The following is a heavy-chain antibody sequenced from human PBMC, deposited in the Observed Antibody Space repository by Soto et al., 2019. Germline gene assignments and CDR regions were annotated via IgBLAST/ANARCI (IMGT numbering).Heavy chain of an antibody. CDR2: INYSGSS. D-gene: IGHD4-17*01. J-gene: IGHJ4*02. V-gene: IGHV4-34*01. CDR3: GRVETTVKSSDS. Sequence: QVQLQQWGAGLLKPSETLSLTCAVYGGSFSGYYWSWIRQPPGKGLEWIGEINYSGSSNYNPSLKSRVTRSVDMSKNQFSLKLSSVTAADTAVYYCGRVETTVKSSDSWGQGTLVTVSS. CDR1: GGSFSGYY.